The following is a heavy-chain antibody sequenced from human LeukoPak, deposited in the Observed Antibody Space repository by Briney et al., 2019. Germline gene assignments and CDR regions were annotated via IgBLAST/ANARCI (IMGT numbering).Heavy chain of an antibody. V-gene: IGHV5-51*07. CDR2: IYPADSDT. J-gene: IGHJ4*02. CDR1: GYSFTSYW. Sequence: GESLKISCKGSGYSFTSYWIGWVHQMPGKGLEWMGIIYPADSDTRYSPSFQGQVTISADKSVTTAYLQWSSLKASDTAMYYCARHYWNYGSGSYYFDYWGQGTLVTVSS. D-gene: IGHD3-10*01. CDR3: ARHYWNYGSGSYYFDY.